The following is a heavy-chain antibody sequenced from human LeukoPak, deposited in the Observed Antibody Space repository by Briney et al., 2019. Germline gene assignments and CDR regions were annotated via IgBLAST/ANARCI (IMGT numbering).Heavy chain of an antibody. CDR2: INSDGSST. CDR1: GFTFSRYW. J-gene: IGHJ4*02. D-gene: IGHD2-15*01. V-gene: IGHV3-74*01. CDR3: ARLDCSGGSCYFDY. Sequence: GWSLRLSCAASGFTFSRYWMHWVGQTPGKGLVWVSRINSDGSSTRYADCVKGRFTISRDNAKNTRDLQMSSLRAEDTAVYYCARLDCSGGSCYFDYWGQGTLVTVSS.